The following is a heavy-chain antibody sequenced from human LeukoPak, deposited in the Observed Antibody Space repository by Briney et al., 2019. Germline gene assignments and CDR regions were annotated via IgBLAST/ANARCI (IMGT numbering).Heavy chain of an antibody. CDR2: VYYSGST. CDR3: ARSTETYYYGSGSYYYFDY. CDR1: GGSISSYY. J-gene: IGHJ4*02. D-gene: IGHD3-10*01. Sequence: PSETLSLTCTVSGGSISSYYWSWIRQPPGKGLEWIGYVYYSGSTYYNPSLKSRVTISVDTSKNQFSLKLSSVTAADTAVYYCARSTETYYYGSGSYYYFDYWGQGTLVTVSS. V-gene: IGHV4-59*12.